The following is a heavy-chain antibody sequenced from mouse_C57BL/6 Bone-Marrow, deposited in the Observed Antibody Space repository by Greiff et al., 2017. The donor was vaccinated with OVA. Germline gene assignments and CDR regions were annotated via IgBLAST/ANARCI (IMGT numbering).Heavy chain of an antibody. D-gene: IGHD1-1*01. V-gene: IGHV1-15*01. CDR3: TRSTYYYGSSVDY. J-gene: IGHJ2*01. CDR1: GYTFTDYE. CDR2: IDPETGGT. Sequence: QVQLQQSGAELVRPGASVTLSCKASGYTFTDYEMHWVKQTPVHGLEWIGAIDPETGGTAYNQKFKGKAILTADKSSSTAYMVLRSLTSEDSAVYYCTRSTYYYGSSVDYWGQGTTLTVSS.